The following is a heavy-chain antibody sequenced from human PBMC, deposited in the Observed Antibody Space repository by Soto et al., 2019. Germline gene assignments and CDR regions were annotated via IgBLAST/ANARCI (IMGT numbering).Heavy chain of an antibody. J-gene: IGHJ3*02. CDR2: IKSKNDGGTT. V-gene: IGHV3-15*07. D-gene: IGHD3-10*01. Sequence: GGSLRLSCAASGFTFSHALMNWVRQAPGKGLEWVGRIKSKNDGGTTEYAAPVKDKFTISRDDSKNTLYLQMNSLKTEDTAVYYCTALLLWFGPDSYDIWGQGTMVTVSS. CDR3: TALLLWFGPDSYDI. CDR1: GFTFSHAL.